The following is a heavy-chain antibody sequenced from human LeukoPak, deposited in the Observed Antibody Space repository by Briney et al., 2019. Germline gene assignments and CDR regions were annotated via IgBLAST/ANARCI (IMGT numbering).Heavy chain of an antibody. V-gene: IGHV3-23*01. J-gene: IGHJ4*02. CDR2: ISGSGGTT. Sequence: GGSLRLSCAASGFTFSSYAMSWVRQAPGKGLEWVTGISGSGGTTNYADSVKGRFTVSRDNSKNTLYLQMNDLTAEDTAVYYGANRGNRVTTLDYWGQGTLVTVSS. D-gene: IGHD4-17*01. CDR3: ANRGNRVTTLDY. CDR1: GFTFSSYA.